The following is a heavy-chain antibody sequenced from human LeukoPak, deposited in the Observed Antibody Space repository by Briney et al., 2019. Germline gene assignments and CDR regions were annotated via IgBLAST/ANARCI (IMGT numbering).Heavy chain of an antibody. D-gene: IGHD6-13*01. J-gene: IGHJ6*02. CDR2: MNPNSGNT. CDR1: GYTFTSYD. Sequence: ASVKVSCKASGYTFTSYDINWVRQATGQGLEWMGWMNPNSGNTGYAQKFQGRVTMTRNTSISTAYMELSSLRSEDTAVYYCARLLAAAGTNYGMDVWGQGTTVTVSS. CDR3: ARLLAAAGTNYGMDV. V-gene: IGHV1-8*01.